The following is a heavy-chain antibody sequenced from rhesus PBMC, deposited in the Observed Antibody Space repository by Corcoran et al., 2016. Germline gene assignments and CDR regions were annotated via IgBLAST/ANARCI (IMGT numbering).Heavy chain of an antibody. CDR3: ARDLGAAGGDY. Sequence: QVQLQESGPGLVKPSETLSLTCAVYAGSNSDYYYWSWIRQHPGKGLEWIGQIYGGSGSPYSDPYLQGRVTVSQATSKNPFSLKLSSVTAPDTAVFYWARDLGAAGGDYWGQGVLVTVSS. CDR2: IYGGSGSP. V-gene: IGHV4S7*01. D-gene: IGHD6-13*01. CDR1: AGSNSDYYY. J-gene: IGHJ4*01.